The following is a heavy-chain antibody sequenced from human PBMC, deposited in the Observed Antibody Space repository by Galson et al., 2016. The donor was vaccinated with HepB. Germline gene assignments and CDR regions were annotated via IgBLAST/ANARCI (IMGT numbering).Heavy chain of an antibody. CDR2: IIPNFRTA. D-gene: IGHD6-19*01. Sequence: SVKVSCKASGDTFSTSSINWLRQTPGQGLEYMGSIIPNFRTANYAQKFQGRVTITADISTSTAYMDLSSLRSEDTALYYCVRGQSSDSYNGVYYFDSWGQGTLVTVSS. V-gene: IGHV1-69*06. CDR3: VRGQSSDSYNGVYYFDS. CDR1: GDTFSTSS. J-gene: IGHJ4*02.